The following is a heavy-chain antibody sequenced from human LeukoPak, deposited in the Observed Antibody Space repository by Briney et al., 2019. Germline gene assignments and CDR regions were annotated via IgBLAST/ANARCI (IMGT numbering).Heavy chain of an antibody. CDR3: ARDRSGYPYSTYFFDY. V-gene: IGHV1-18*01. J-gene: IGHJ4*02. Sequence: ASVKVSCKASGYTFTSYGISWVRQAPGQGLEWMGWISAYNGNTNYAQKLQGRVTMTTDTFTSTAYMELRSLRSDDTAVYYCARDRSGYPYSTYFFDYWGQGTLVTVSS. D-gene: IGHD3-3*01. CDR1: GYTFTSYG. CDR2: ISAYNGNT.